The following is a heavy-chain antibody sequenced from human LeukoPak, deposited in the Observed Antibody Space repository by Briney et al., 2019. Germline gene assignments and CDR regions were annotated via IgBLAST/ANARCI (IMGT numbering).Heavy chain of an antibody. CDR2: TYYRSKWYN. J-gene: IGHJ6*02. CDR1: GDSVSSNSGA. V-gene: IGHV6-1*01. CDR3: ARWLHQQADMDV. Sequence: SQTLSLTCAISGDSVSSNSGAWNWIRQSPSRGLEWLGRTYYRSKWYNDYAVSVKSRITINPDTSRTQFSLQLNSVTPEDTAVYYCARWLHQQADMDVWGQGTTVTVSS. D-gene: IGHD5-18*01.